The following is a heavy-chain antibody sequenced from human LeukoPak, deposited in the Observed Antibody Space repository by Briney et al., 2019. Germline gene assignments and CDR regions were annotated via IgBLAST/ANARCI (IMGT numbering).Heavy chain of an antibody. D-gene: IGHD2-15*01. CDR1: GFDFSGFY. V-gene: IGHV3-73*01. CDR3: TRQECSGGSCSYVDF. J-gene: IGHJ4*02. CDR2: IRNKPNSYTT. Sequence: PGGSLRLSCAASGFDFSGFYVHWVRQASGRGLEWVGLIRNKPNSYTTVYAASVKGRFTISRDDSKNTAYLQMNSLKAEDTAVYYCTRQECSGGSCSYVDFWGQGTLATVSS.